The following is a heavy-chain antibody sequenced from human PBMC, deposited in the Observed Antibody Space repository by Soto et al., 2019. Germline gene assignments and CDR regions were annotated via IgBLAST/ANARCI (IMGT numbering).Heavy chain of an antibody. D-gene: IGHD2-21*02. CDR2: IYYSGST. CDR3: ARSMSHIVVVTASAFDI. Sequence: PSETLSLTCTVSGGSISSGGYYWSWIRQHPGKGLEWIGYIYYSGSTYYNPSLKSRVTISVDTSKNQFSLKLSSVTAADTAVYYCARSMSHIVVVTASAFDIWGQGTMVTVSS. CDR1: GGSISSGGYY. V-gene: IGHV4-31*03. J-gene: IGHJ3*02.